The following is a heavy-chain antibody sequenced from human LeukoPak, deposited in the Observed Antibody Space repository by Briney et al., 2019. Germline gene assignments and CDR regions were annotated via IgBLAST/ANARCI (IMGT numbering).Heavy chain of an antibody. CDR3: ARDLRGYSYGTPSY. CDR1: GGTFSSYA. Sequence: GASVKVSCKASGGTFSSYAISWVRQAPGQGLEWMGGIIPIFGTANYAQKFQGRVTVTADESTSTAYMELSSLRSEDTAVYYCARDLRGYSYGTPSYWGQGTLVTVSS. D-gene: IGHD5-18*01. V-gene: IGHV1-69*13. CDR2: IIPIFGTA. J-gene: IGHJ4*02.